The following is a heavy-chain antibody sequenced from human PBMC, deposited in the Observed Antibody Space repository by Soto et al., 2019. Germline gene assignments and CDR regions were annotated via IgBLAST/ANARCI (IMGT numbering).Heavy chain of an antibody. CDR1: GFTFSSYA. CDR3: AKGRGYSYGALPLDV. V-gene: IGHV3-23*01. D-gene: IGHD5-18*01. CDR2: ISRSGGST. Sequence: GGSLRLSCAASGFTFSSYAMSWVRQAPGKGLEWVSAISRSGGSTYYADSVKGRFTISRDNSKNTLYLQMNSLRAEDTAVYYCAKGRGYSYGALPLDVWGQGTTVTVSS. J-gene: IGHJ6*02.